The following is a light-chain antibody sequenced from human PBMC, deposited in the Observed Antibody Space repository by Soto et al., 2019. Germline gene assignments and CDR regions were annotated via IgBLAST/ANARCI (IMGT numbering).Light chain of an antibody. CDR3: QQYNNWPPLT. CDR2: GAS. J-gene: IGKJ4*01. CDR1: QSVSSN. Sequence: LVMPQSPAALSVSPGERATLSCRASQSVSSNLAWYQQKPGQAPRLLIYGASTRATGIPARFSGSGSGTEFTLTISSLQSEDFAVHYCQQYNNWPPLTFGGGTKVDIK. V-gene: IGKV3-15*01.